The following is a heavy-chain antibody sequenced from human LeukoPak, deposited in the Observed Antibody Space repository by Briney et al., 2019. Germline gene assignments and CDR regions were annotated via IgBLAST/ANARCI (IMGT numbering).Heavy chain of an antibody. Sequence: GGSLRLSCAASGFTFSSYWMSWVRQASGKGLEWVANIKQDGSEKYYVDSVKGRFTISRDNAKNSLYLQMNSLRAEDTAVYYCARETLRYFDWLFLYYFDYWGQGTLVTVSS. D-gene: IGHD3-9*01. CDR2: IKQDGSEK. CDR1: GFTFSSYW. V-gene: IGHV3-7*01. CDR3: ARETLRYFDWLFLYYFDY. J-gene: IGHJ4*02.